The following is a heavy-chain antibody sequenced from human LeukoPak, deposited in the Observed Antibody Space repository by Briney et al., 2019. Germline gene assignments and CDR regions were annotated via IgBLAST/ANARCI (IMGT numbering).Heavy chain of an antibody. V-gene: IGHV4-59*01. CDR3: ARTTEGYCRGRSCYSYYYYMDV. CDR1: GGSISSYY. CDR2: IHYSGST. Sequence: SETLSLTCTVSGGSISSYYWSWIRQPPGKGLEWIGYIHYSGSTHYNPSLKSRVTISVDTSKKQFSLKLSSVTAADTAVYYCARTTEGYCRGRSCYSYYYYMDVWGKGTTVTVSS. J-gene: IGHJ6*03. D-gene: IGHD2-15*01.